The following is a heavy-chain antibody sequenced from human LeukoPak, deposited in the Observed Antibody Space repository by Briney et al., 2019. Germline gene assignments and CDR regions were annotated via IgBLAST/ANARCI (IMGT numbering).Heavy chain of an antibody. Sequence: GASVKVSCKASGGTFSSYAISWLRQAPGQGLEWMGGIIPIFGTANYAQKFQGRVTITTDESTSTAYMELSSLRSEDTAVYYCASGRRSGWQTDAFDIWGQGTMVTVSS. CDR2: IIPIFGTA. D-gene: IGHD6-19*01. J-gene: IGHJ3*02. CDR3: ASGRRSGWQTDAFDI. V-gene: IGHV1-69*05. CDR1: GGTFSSYA.